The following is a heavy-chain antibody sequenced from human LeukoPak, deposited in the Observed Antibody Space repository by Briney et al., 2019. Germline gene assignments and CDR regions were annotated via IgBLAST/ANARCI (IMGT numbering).Heavy chain of an antibody. J-gene: IGHJ4*02. Sequence: GGSLRFSCAASGFTFSSYDMNWVRQAPGKGLEWVASISSTGSYIYYADSVKGRFSISRDNAKNSLYLQVNSLRAEDTAVYSCARDMGSSRLDYWGQGTLVTVSS. CDR1: GFTFSSYD. V-gene: IGHV3-21*01. CDR3: ARDMGSSRLDY. CDR2: ISSTGSYI. D-gene: IGHD6-6*01.